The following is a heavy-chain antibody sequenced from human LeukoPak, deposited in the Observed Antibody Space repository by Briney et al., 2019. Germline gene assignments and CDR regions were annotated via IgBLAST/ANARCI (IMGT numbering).Heavy chain of an antibody. V-gene: IGHV4-39*07. CDR1: GGSISSSNYY. J-gene: IGHJ4*02. CDR2: IYYSGST. CDR3: ARDPGIAAAGTDPVGY. D-gene: IGHD6-13*01. Sequence: SETLSLTCTVSGGSISSSNYYWGWIRQPPGKGLEWIGTIYYSGSTYYNPSLRTRVTISVDTSKKQFSLKLSPVTAADTAVYYCARDPGIAAAGTDPVGYWGQGTLVTVSS.